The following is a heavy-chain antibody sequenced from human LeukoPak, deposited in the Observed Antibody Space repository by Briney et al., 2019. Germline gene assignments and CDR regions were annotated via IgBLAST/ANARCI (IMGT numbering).Heavy chain of an antibody. CDR3: SRDLVLDYDILTGYQPLGAFDI. J-gene: IGHJ3*02. V-gene: IGHV3-30*04. Sequence: PGGSLRLSCAASGFTFSSYAMHWVRQAPGKGLEWVAVISYDGSNKYYADSVKGRFTISRDNSKNTLYPQMNSLRAEDTAVYYWSRDLVLDYDILTGYQPLGAFDIWGQGTMVTVSS. CDR2: ISYDGSNK. CDR1: GFTFSSYA. D-gene: IGHD3-9*01.